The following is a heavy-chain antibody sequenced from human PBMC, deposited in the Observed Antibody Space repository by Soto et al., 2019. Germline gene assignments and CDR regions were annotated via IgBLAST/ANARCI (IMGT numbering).Heavy chain of an antibody. D-gene: IGHD4-4*01. CDR2: INHSGST. J-gene: IGHJ5*02. Sequence: SETLSLTCAVYGGSFSGYYWSWIRQPPGKGLEWIGEINHSGSTNYNPSLKSRVTISVDTSKNQFSLKLSSVTAADTAVYYCARGRGNSNYGWFDPWGQGTLVTVSS. CDR3: ARGRGNSNYGWFDP. V-gene: IGHV4-34*01. CDR1: GGSFSGYY.